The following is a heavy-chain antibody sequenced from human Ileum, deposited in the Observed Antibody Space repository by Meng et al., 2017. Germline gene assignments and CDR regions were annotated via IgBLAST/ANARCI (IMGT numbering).Heavy chain of an antibody. J-gene: IGHJ1*01. CDR3: ISNVDRGLN. CDR1: GFTFSEYW. D-gene: IGHD5-12*01. CDR2: IRGDGSNP. Sequence: GGSLRLSCAGSGFTFSEYWMHWVRQAPGNWLVWFSRIRGDGSNPAYADSVKGRFTISRDNAKHTLYLHMNSLRADDTALYFCISNVDRGLNWGQGTLVTVSS. V-gene: IGHV3-74*01.